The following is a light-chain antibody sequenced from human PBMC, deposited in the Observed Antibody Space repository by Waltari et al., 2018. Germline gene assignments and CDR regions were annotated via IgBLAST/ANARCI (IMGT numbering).Light chain of an antibody. V-gene: IGKV2-28*01. CDR3: MKSLQTT. CDR2: LGS. J-gene: IGKJ3*01. CDR1: QSLLHSNGYNY. Sequence: DIVMTQSPLYLPVTPGEPASISCKSSQSLLHSNGYNYLDWYLQKPGQSPQLLIYLGSNRATGVPDRFSGSGSGTDFTLKISRVEADDVGVYYCMKSLQTTFGPGTKGDLK.